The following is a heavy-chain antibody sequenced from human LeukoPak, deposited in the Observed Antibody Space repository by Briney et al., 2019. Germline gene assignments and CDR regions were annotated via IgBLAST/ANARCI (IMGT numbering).Heavy chain of an antibody. J-gene: IGHJ6*04. D-gene: IGHD2/OR15-2a*01. CDR2: MRAGCDIT. V-gene: IGHV3-23*01. CDR3: AREGRYSASSYKYDFVAV. CDR1: GFTFSEYA. Sequence: RSGGSLRLSCAASGFTFSEYAMGWVGQAAGKGVEWVSGMRAGCDITKYAHFVKGRFTISRDNSKNPLFLQMNSLRVEDTAVYYCAREGRYSASSYKYDFVAVWGKGTTVTVSA.